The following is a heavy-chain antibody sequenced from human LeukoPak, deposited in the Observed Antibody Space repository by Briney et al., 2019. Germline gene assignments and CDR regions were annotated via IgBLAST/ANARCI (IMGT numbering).Heavy chain of an antibody. D-gene: IGHD6-13*01. J-gene: IGHJ4*02. Sequence: PGESLRLSCAASGFNFNDYTMHWVCQPQGQGLEWVALLNWEVETTYYADSVKGRFIISRDSSKDSLYLQMDSLRREDTAFYYCARDSEPRREAAAELDHWGQGTLVTVSS. V-gene: IGHV3-43*01. CDR2: LNWEVETT. CDR3: ARDSEPRREAAAELDH. CDR1: GFNFNDYT.